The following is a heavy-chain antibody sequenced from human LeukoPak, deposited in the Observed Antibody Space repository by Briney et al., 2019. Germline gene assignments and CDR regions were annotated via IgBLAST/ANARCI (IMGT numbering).Heavy chain of an antibody. D-gene: IGHD1-1*01. J-gene: IGHJ3*02. Sequence: SETLSLTCTVSGGSISSSSYYWGWIRQPPGKGLEWIGSIYYSGSTYYNPSLKSRVTISVDTSKNQFSLKLSSVTAADTAVYYCARLKIGYRAAEAFDIWGQGTMVTVSS. CDR1: GGSISSSSYY. CDR3: ARLKIGYRAAEAFDI. V-gene: IGHV4-39*01. CDR2: IYYSGST.